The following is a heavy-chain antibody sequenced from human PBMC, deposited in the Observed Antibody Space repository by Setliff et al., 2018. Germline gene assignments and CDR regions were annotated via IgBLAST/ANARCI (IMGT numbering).Heavy chain of an antibody. V-gene: IGHV3-7*01. CDR2: IKQDGSVK. J-gene: IGHJ5*02. D-gene: IGHD3-10*01. CDR1: GFTFSSYW. Sequence: GGSLRLSCAASGFTFSSYWMNWVRQAPGKGLEWGANIKQDGSVKNYVDSVKGRFSISRDNTKNSLYLQMNSLRAEDTAVYYCARDPFGNPVFGPWGPGTLVTVSS. CDR3: ARDPFGNPVFGP.